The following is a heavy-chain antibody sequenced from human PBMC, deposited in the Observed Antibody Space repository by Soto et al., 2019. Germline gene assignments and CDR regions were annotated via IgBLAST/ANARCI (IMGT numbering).Heavy chain of an antibody. V-gene: IGHV3-21*01. D-gene: IGHD3-22*01. J-gene: IGHJ5*02. CDR3: ATTAAPHYYYDAGHNWFAP. CDR1: GFIFSNYS. CDR2: ISSSSGYI. Sequence: GGSLRLSCAASGFIFSNYSMNWVRQAPGKGLEWVSSISSSSGYIYYADSVKGRFTISRDNAKNSLYLQMNSLRAEDTAVYYCATTAAPHYYYDAGHNWFAPWGQGTLVTVSS.